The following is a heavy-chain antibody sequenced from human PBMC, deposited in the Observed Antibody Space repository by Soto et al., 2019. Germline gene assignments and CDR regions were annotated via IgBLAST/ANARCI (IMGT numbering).Heavy chain of an antibody. CDR1: GGSVSSRTYY. CDR3: ASVPYYDFWSGSRSPSYYYYGIDV. V-gene: IGHV4-39*01. J-gene: IGHJ6*02. Sequence: PSETLSLTCTVSGGSVSSRTYYWAWIRQSPGKGLEWIGNIDYRGSTYDNPSLKSRVIMPVDTSRNQFSLKLSSVTAADTAVYYCASVPYYDFWSGSRSPSYYYYGIDVWGQGTTVTVSS. CDR2: IDYRGST. D-gene: IGHD3-3*01.